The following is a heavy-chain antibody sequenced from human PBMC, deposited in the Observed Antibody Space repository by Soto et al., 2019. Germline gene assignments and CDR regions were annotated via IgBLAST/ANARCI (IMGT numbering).Heavy chain of an antibody. Sequence: QVQLQESGPGLVKPSQTLSLTCTVSGGSISSCGYYWSWIRPHPGKGLEWIGYIYYSGSTYYNPSLKSRVTISVDTSKNQFSLKLSSVTAADTAVYYCARGGRTMTTGAFDIWGQGTMVTVSS. CDR2: IYYSGST. V-gene: IGHV4-31*03. CDR1: GGSISSCGYY. CDR3: ARGGRTMTTGAFDI. J-gene: IGHJ3*02.